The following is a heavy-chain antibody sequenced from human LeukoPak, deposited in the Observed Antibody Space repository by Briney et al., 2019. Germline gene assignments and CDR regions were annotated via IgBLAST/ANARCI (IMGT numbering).Heavy chain of an antibody. CDR3: AKYLAAAGTLALYYYYYYGMDV. Sequence: GGSLRLSCAASGFTFDDYAMHWVRQAPGKGLEWVSGISWNSGSIGYADSVKGRFTISRDNAKNSLYLQMNSLRAEDTAVYYCAKYLAAAGTLALYYYYYYGMDVWGQGTTVTVSS. V-gene: IGHV3-9*01. J-gene: IGHJ6*02. CDR1: GFTFDDYA. CDR2: ISWNSGSI. D-gene: IGHD6-13*01.